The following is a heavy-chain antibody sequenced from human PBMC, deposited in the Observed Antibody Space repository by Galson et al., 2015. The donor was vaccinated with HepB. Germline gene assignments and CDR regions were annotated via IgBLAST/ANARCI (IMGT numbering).Heavy chain of an antibody. CDR1: GFTFSNAW. D-gene: IGHD3-10*01. CDR2: IKSKTDGGTA. V-gene: IGHV3-15*01. Sequence: SLRLSCAASGFTFSNAWMSWVRQAPGKGLEWVGRIKSKTDGGTADYAAPVKGRFTISRDDSKNTLYLQMNSLKTEDTAVYYCTTGAMGQHHYGWGQGTLVTVSS. CDR3: TTGAMGQHHYG. J-gene: IGHJ4*02.